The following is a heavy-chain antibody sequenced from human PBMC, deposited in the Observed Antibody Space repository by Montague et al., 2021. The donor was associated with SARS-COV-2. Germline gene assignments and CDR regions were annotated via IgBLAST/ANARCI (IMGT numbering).Heavy chain of an antibody. CDR1: GDSMTGYSRSRYY. CDR3: ARLRADDYGDNYFDY. CDR2: ISNNNFS. J-gene: IGHJ4*02. Sequence: SETLSLTCTVSGDSMTGYSRSRYYWSWIRQTPWNGLEWIGWISNNNFSHDSPAPKKRVTTSIHTSHNQCSLKLTYMTAADTAGYCCARLRADDYGDNYFDYWGQGTLVTASP. V-gene: IGHV4-39*07. D-gene: IGHD4-17*01.